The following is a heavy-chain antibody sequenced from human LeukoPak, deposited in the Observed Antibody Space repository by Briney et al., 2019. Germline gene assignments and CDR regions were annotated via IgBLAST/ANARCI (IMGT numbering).Heavy chain of an antibody. CDR1: GFTFSSYW. CDR2: IKQDGSEK. Sequence: GGSLRLSCAAPGFTFSSYWMSWVRQAPGKGLECVANIKQDGSEKYYVDSVKGRFTISRDNAKNSLYLQMNSLRDEDTAVYYCARILRFDYWGQGTLVTVSS. J-gene: IGHJ4*02. V-gene: IGHV3-7*01. D-gene: IGHD1-26*01. CDR3: ARILRFDY.